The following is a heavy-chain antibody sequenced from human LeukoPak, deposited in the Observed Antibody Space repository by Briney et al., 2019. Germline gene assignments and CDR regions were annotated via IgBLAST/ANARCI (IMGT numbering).Heavy chain of an antibody. D-gene: IGHD2-2*03. Sequence: HPGGSLRLSCAASGFTFSSYWMSWVRQAPGKGLEWVAVIGDDGSNKYYADSVKGRFTISRDNSNNTLYLQMNSLRAEDTAVYYCARVDDLDAFDTWGQGTMVSVSS. CDR2: IGDDGSNK. J-gene: IGHJ3*02. CDR1: GFTFSSYW. V-gene: IGHV3-30*03. CDR3: ARVDDLDAFDT.